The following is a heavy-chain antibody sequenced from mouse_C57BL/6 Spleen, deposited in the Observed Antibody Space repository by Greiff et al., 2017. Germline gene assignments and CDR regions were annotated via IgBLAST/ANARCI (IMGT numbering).Heavy chain of an antibody. J-gene: IGHJ2*01. Sequence: EVKLQESGPGLVKPSQSLSLTCSVTGYSITSGYYWNWIRQFPGNKLEWMGYISYDGSNNYNPSLKNRISITRDTSKNQFSLNLNSVTTEDTATYYCARGPYYYGSSYGFDYWGQGTTLTVSS. CDR1: GYSITSGYY. CDR3: ARGPYYYGSSYGFDY. D-gene: IGHD1-1*01. V-gene: IGHV3-6*01. CDR2: ISYDGSN.